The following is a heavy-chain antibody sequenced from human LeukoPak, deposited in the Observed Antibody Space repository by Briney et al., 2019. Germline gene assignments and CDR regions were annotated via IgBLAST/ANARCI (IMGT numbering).Heavy chain of an antibody. CDR1: GFTFSSYS. D-gene: IGHD2-2*01. J-gene: IGHJ4*02. V-gene: IGHV3-21*04. CDR3: AKSYCSRTSCRFFDY. Sequence: PGGSLRLSCAASGFTFSSYSMNWVRQAPGKGLEWVSSISSSSSYIYYADSVKGRFTISRDNAKNTLSLQMDSLRPEDTAVFYCAKSYCSRTSCRFFDYWGQGTLVTVSS. CDR2: ISSSSSYI.